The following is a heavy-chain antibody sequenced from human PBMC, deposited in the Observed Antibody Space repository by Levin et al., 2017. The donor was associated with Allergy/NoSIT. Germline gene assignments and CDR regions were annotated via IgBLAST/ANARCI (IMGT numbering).Heavy chain of an antibody. D-gene: IGHD3-10*01. V-gene: IGHV4-4*02. CDR2: IYHSGST. Sequence: PSETLSLTCAVSGGSISSSNWWSWVRQPPGKGLEWIGEIYHSGSTNYNPSLKSRVTISVDKSKNQFSLKLSSVTAADTAVYYCARDQASYGSGSYYNVFVDYYYGMDVWGQGTTVTVSS. CDR3: ARDQASYGSGSYYNVFVDYYYGMDV. CDR1: GGSISSSNW. J-gene: IGHJ6*02.